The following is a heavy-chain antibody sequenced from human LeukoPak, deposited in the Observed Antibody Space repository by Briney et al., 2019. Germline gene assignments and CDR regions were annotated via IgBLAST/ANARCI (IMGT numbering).Heavy chain of an antibody. CDR3: ARDTYCTGGRCYSRVGY. D-gene: IGHD2-15*01. J-gene: IGHJ4*02. CDR2: INTNTGNP. CDR1: GYTFTNYP. Sequence: ASVKVSCKASGYTFTNYPMNWVRQAPGQGPEWMGWINTNTGNPMYARGFTERFVFSWDTSVTTAYLQINSLKPEDTAVYFCARDTYCTGGRCYSRVGYWGQGTVVTVSS. V-gene: IGHV7-4-1*02.